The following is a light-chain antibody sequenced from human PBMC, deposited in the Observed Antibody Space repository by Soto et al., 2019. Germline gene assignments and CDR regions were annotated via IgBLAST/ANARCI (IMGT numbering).Light chain of an antibody. V-gene: IGKV1-39*01. CDR3: QQTFSTPRT. CDR2: ETS. CDR1: QNVRSY. Sequence: DIQMTQSPSSLSASVGDRITITCRASQNVRSYLNWYQQKPGKAPNLLIYETSILQSGVPSRFSGDGYGTDFTLSISSLHPEDFATYYCQQTFSTPRTFGQGTKVEI. J-gene: IGKJ1*01.